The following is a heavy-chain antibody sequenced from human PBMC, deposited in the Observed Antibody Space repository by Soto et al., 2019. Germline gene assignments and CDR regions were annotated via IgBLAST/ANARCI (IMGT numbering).Heavy chain of an antibody. D-gene: IGHD1-26*01. CDR1: GLIFNNYA. Sequence: EVQLLESGGGLAQPGGSLRISCAASGLIFNNYAMSWVRQAPGKGLEWISAISSIGDNTYYADSVKGRFTISRDNSKNTLGLERTSLRAEDTAVYFCAREVGAPAARVDYWGQGTLVTVSS. V-gene: IGHV3-23*01. CDR3: AREVGAPAARVDY. CDR2: ISSIGDNT. J-gene: IGHJ4*02.